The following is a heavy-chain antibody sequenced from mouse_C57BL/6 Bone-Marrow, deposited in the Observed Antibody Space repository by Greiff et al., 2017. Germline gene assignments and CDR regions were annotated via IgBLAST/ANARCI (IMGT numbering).Heavy chain of an antibody. V-gene: IGHV1-64*01. CDR3: ARRLRRTPYYYAMDY. CDR2: IHPNSGST. J-gene: IGHJ4*01. CDR1: GYTFTSYW. D-gene: IGHD2-2*01. Sequence: VQLQQPGAELVKPGASVKLSCKASGYTFTSYWMHWVKQRPGQGLEWIGMIHPNSGSTNYNEKFKSKATLTVDKSSSTAYMQLSSLTSEDSAVYYCARRLRRTPYYYAMDYWGQGPSVTVSS.